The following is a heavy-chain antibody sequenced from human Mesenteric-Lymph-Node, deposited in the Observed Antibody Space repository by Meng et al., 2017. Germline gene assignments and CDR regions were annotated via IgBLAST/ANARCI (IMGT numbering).Heavy chain of an antibody. D-gene: IGHD2/OR15-2a*01. J-gene: IGHJ4*02. V-gene: IGHV3-30*07. CDR2: ISYDGSNK. CDR1: GFTFSSYA. CDR3: AKILSDY. Sequence: QVLLVESGGGVVQPGRSLRLSCAASGFTFSSYAMHWVRQAPGKGLEWVAVISYDGSNKYYADSVKGRFTVSRDNSKNMLYLQINTLRAEDTAVYYCAKILSDYWGQGTLVTVSS.